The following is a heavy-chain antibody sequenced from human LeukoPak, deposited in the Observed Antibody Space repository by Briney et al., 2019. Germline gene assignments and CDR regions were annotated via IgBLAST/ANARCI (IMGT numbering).Heavy chain of an antibody. CDR1: GNSISNYA. D-gene: IGHD3-16*01. J-gene: IGHJ4*03. CDR3: TTRACHAGGCSSSFYYYYGLHF. CDR2: IIPIFGTA. V-gene: IGHV1-69*13. Sequence: SVKVSCKASGNSISNYAVSWVRQAPGQGFEWMGGIIPIFGTADYAQKFQGRVTITADQSTSTTYMALSSLKSEDTATYYCTTRACHAGGCSSSFYYYYGLHFWGQGTPVSVSS.